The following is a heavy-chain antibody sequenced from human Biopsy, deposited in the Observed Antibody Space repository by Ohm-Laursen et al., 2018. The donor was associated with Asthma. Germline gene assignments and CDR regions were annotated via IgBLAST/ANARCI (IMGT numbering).Heavy chain of an antibody. CDR3: ARARSGNYFDY. V-gene: IGHV3-11*01. Sequence: SLRLSCAASGFTFSDYYMSWIRQAPGKGLEWVAYISRANPWTDSTIYYADSVKGRFTISRDNAKNSLYLQLNSLRAGDTAVYYCARARSGNYFDYWGQGTLVTVSS. D-gene: IGHD5-12*01. J-gene: IGHJ4*02. CDR1: GFTFSDYY. CDR2: ISRANPWTDSTI.